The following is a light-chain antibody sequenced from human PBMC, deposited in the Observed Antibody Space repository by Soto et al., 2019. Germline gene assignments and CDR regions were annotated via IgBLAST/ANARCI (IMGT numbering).Light chain of an antibody. CDR1: QSIFSW. J-gene: IGKJ1*01. V-gene: IGKV1-5*01. CDR3: QQYNSYSWT. Sequence: IQMTQSPSTLSASVGDRVSITCRASQSIFSWLAWYQQKPGKAPKLLIYDASTLESGVPSRFSGSRSGTEFTLTISSLQPDDFATYYCQQYNSYSWTFGQGTKVEIK. CDR2: DAS.